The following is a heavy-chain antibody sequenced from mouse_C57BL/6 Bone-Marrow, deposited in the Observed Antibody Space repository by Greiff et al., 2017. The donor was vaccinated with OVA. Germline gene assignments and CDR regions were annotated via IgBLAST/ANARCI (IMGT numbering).Heavy chain of an antibody. J-gene: IGHJ2*01. CDR2: ISSGSSTI. V-gene: IGHV5-17*01. Sequence: EVMLVESGGGLVKPGGSLKLSCAASGFTFSDYGMHWVRQAPEKGLEWVAYISSGSSTIYYADTVKGRFTISRDNAKNTLFLQMTSLRSEDTAMYYCARRTVVAGYFDYWGQGTTLTVSS. D-gene: IGHD1-1*01. CDR3: ARRTVVAGYFDY. CDR1: GFTFSDYG.